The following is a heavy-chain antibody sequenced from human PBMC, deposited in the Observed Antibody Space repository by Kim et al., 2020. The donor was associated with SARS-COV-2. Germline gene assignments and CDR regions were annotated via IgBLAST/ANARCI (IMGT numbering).Heavy chain of an antibody. D-gene: IGHD5-18*01. V-gene: IGHV4-39*01. Sequence: SETLSLTCTVSGGSISNSNYYWGWIRQPPGKRPEWIGSIYYSGRTYFNPSLKSRVTISVDTSKNQVSLKLSSVTAADTAVYYCARTRRGYGYGIDYWGQGTLVTVSS. CDR1: GGSISNSNYY. J-gene: IGHJ4*02. CDR2: IYYSGRT. CDR3: ARTRRGYGYGIDY.